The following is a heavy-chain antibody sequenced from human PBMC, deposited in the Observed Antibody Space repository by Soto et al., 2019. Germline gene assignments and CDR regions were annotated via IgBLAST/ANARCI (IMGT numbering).Heavy chain of an antibody. D-gene: IGHD2-21*01. CDR2: IDPSDSRT. J-gene: IGHJ4*02. V-gene: IGHV5-10-1*01. CDR3: ATRDSDCDFEF. CDR1: GYMFPIYH. Sequence: PGESLKISCEASGYMFPIYHISWVRQMPGKGLEWVGKIDPSDSRTMYRPSSRARITISVDKSINTAYLEWGRLKASDTAMYYCATRDSDCDFEFWGQGTQVTVSS.